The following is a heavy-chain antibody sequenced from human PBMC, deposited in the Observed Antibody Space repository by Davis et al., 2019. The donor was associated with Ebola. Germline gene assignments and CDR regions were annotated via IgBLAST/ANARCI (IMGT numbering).Heavy chain of an antibody. CDR3: ARGPTETSGYYYWYFDL. J-gene: IGHJ2*01. CDR2: IYYSGST. D-gene: IGHD3-3*01. V-gene: IGHV4-39*01. CDR1: GGSISSSSYY. Sequence: SETLSLTCTVSGGSISSSSYYWGWIRQPPGKGLEWIGRIYYSGSTYYNPSLKSRVTLSVDTSKNQFSLKLSSVPAADTAVYSCARGPTETSGYYYWYFDLWGRGTLVTVSS.